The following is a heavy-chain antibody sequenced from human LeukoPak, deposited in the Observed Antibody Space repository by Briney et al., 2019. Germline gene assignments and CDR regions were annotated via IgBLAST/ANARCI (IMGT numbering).Heavy chain of an antibody. CDR2: IYYSGST. CDR1: GGSISSYY. Sequence: PSETLSLTCTVSGGSISSYYRSWIRQPPGKGLEWVGYIYYSGSTNYNPSPKSRVTISVDTSKNQFSLKLSSVTAADTAVYYCARGISHDFDYWGEGTLVTASS. J-gene: IGHJ4*02. V-gene: IGHV4-59*01. CDR3: ARGISHDFDY. D-gene: IGHD1-14*01.